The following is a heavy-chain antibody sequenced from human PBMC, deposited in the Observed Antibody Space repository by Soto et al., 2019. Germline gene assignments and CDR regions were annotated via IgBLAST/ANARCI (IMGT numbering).Heavy chain of an antibody. Sequence: QVQLQESGPGLVKPSQTLSLTCTVSGGSISSGGYYWSWIRQHPGKGLEWIGYIYYSGSTYYNPSLMSRVTISGDTSKNQFSLKLSSVTAADTAVSYCARGRCGGGCCLSWGQGTLVTVSS. D-gene: IGHD2-21*02. CDR2: IYYSGST. V-gene: IGHV4-31*03. CDR3: ARGRCGGGCCLS. J-gene: IGHJ5*02. CDR1: GGSISSGGYY.